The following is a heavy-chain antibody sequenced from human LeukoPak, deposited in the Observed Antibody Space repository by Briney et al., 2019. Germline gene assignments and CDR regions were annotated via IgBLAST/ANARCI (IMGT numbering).Heavy chain of an antibody. D-gene: IGHD2-2*01. CDR1: GGSISSYY. J-gene: IGHJ3*02. CDR2: IYYSGST. Sequence: PSETLSLTCTVSGGSISSYYWSWIRQPPGKGLEWIGYIYYSGSTNYNPSLKSRVTISVDTSKNQFSLKLSSVTAADTAVYYCARDYSAAADDAFDIWGQGTMVTVSS. CDR3: ARDYSAAADDAFDI. V-gene: IGHV4-59*01.